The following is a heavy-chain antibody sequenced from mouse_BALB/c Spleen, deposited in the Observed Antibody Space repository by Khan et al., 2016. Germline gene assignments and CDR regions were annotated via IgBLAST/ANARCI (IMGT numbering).Heavy chain of an antibody. CDR2: ISYSGST. CDR1: GYSITSGYG. CDR3: ARTARITY. V-gene: IGHV3-2*02. D-gene: IGHD1-2*01. J-gene: IGHJ2*01. Sequence: EVQLQESGPGLVKPSQSLSLTCTVTGYSITSGYGWNWNRQFPGNKLEWMGYISYSGSTNYNPSLKSRISITRDTSKNQFFLQLNSVTPEDTATYYCARTARITYWGQGTTLTFSS.